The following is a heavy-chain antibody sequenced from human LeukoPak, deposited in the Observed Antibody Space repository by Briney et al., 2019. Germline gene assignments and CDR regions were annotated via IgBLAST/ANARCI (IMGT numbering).Heavy chain of an antibody. CDR2: IYYSGST. J-gene: IGHJ4*02. V-gene: IGHV4-59*01. D-gene: IGHD4-17*01. Sequence: NTSETLSLTCAVSGGSTSSYYWSWIRRPPGKGLEWIGYIYYSGSTNYNPSLKSRVTISVDTSKNQFSLKLSSVTAADTAVYYCARSYGPFDYWGQGTLVTVSS. CDR3: ARSYGPFDY. CDR1: GGSTSSYY.